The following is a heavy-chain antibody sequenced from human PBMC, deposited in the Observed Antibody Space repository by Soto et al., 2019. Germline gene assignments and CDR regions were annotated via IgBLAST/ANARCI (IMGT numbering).Heavy chain of an antibody. CDR3: AVYDSSGYRALGF. Sequence: GAVVKVACKASGYTFTDYGKYIHWVRQAPGQGLEWMGRINANNGATDFAQKFQGGVTMTRDTSITTAYLGLSSLRSDDTALYYCAVYDSSGYRALGFWGQGTMVTVSS. CDR1: GYTFTDYGKY. V-gene: IGHV1-2*06. CDR2: INANNGAT. J-gene: IGHJ3*01. D-gene: IGHD3-22*01.